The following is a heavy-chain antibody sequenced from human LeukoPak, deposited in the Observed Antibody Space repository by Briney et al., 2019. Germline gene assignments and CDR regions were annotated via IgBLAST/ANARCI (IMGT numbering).Heavy chain of an antibody. D-gene: IGHD5-24*01. J-gene: IGHJ4*02. CDR1: GFTFSRYA. Sequence: GGSLRLSCAASGFTFSRYAMHWVRQAPGKGLEWVAVISYDGNNKYYADSVKGRFTISRDNSKNTLYLQMNSLRAEDTAVYYCARDPLQMATIIRTFDYWGQGTLVTVSS. CDR2: ISYDGNNK. V-gene: IGHV3-30-3*01. CDR3: ARDPLQMATIIRTFDY.